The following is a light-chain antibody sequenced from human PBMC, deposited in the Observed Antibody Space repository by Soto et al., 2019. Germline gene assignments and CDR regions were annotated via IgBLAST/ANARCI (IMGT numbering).Light chain of an antibody. Sequence: QSVLTQPASVSGSPGQSITISCTGTSSDVGGYNYVSWYQQLPDKAPKLMIYDVNNRPSGVSNRFSGSKSGNTASLTISGLQAEDEADYYCSSYTGSSTFVFGTGTKVTVL. CDR3: SSYTGSSTFV. CDR2: DVN. CDR1: SSDVGGYNY. J-gene: IGLJ1*01. V-gene: IGLV2-14*01.